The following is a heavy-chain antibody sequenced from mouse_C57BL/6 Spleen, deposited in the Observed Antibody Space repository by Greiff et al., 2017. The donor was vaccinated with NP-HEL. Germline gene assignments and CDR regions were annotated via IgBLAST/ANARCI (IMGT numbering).Heavy chain of an antibody. CDR2: INPNNGGT. CDR3: ARRNYGSTYFDV. J-gene: IGHJ1*03. Sequence: EVQLQQSGPELVKPGASVKISCKASGYTFTDYYLNWVKQSHGKSLEWIGDINPNNGGTSYNQKFKGKATLTVDKSSSTAYMELRSLTSEDSAVYYCARRNYGSTYFDVWGTGTTVTVSS. CDR1: GYTFTDYY. D-gene: IGHD1-1*01. V-gene: IGHV1-26*01.